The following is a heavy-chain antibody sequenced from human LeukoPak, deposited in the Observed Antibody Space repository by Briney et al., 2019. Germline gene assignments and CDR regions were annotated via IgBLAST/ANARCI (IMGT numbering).Heavy chain of an antibody. J-gene: IGHJ4*02. Sequence: GGSLRLSCVGSGLSFSRYWMSWFRQAPGKGLEWVANIKQDGSEKYHVDSVKGRFTVSRDNAKNLLYLHMNSLRDEDTAGYYVAKVQWEQPDHWGKGNLVIVSS. V-gene: IGHV3-7*03. CDR2: IKQDGSEK. CDR1: GLSFSRYW. CDR3: AKVQWEQPDH. D-gene: IGHD1-26*01.